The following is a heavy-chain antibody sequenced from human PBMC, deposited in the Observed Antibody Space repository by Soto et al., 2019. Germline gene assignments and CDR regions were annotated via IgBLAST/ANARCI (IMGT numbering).Heavy chain of an antibody. CDR1: GFTFSSYA. V-gene: IGHV3-23*01. CDR3: AKDQRAYCGGDCYRD. D-gene: IGHD2-21*02. J-gene: IGHJ4*02. Sequence: EVQLLESGGGLVQPGGSLRLSCAASGFTFSSYAMSWVRQAPGKGLEWVSAISGSGGSTYYADSVKGRFTISRDNSKNTLYLQMTSLRAEDTAVYYCAKDQRAYCGGDCYRDWGQGTLVTVSS. CDR2: ISGSGGST.